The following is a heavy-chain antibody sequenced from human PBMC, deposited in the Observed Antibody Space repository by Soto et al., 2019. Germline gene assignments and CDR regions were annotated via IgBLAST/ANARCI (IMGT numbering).Heavy chain of an antibody. D-gene: IGHD3-3*01. CDR2: INHSGST. Sequence: SQTMPLPNAVYGGSFRGYYWSWLRQPPGKGLEWIGEINHSGSTNYNPSLKSRVTISVDTSKNQFSLKLSSVTAADSAVYYCARESITIFGVVTPYYYYYMDVCGKGPTVTVS. CDR1: GGSFRGYY. J-gene: IGHJ6*03. CDR3: ARESITIFGVVTPYYYYYMDV. V-gene: IGHV4-34*01.